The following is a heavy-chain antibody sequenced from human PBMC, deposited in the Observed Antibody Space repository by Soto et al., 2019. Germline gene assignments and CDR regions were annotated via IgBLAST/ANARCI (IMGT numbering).Heavy chain of an antibody. CDR2: INPSGGST. CDR3: ARSIRYYGMDV. J-gene: IGHJ6*02. V-gene: IGHV1-46*01. CDR1: GYTFTSYY. Sequence: WASVKVSCKASGYTFTSYYMHWVRQAPGQGLEWMAIINPSGGSTSYAQKFQGRVTMTRDTSTSTVYMELSSLRSEDTALYYCARSIRYYGMDVWGQGPTVTVAS. D-gene: IGHD3-16*01.